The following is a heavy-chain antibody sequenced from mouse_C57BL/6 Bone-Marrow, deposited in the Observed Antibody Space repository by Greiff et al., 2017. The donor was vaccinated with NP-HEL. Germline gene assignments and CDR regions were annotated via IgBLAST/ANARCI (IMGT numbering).Heavy chain of an antibody. J-gene: IGHJ2*01. CDR1: GFTFSSYG. CDR3: ARHDRYYFDY. Sequence: EVHLVESGGDLVKPGGSLKLSCAASGFTFSSYGMSWVRQTPDKRLEWVATISSGGSYTYYPDSVKGRFTLSRDNAKNTLYLRMSSLKSKDTTKYYCARHDRYYFDYGGKGTTLTVSS. V-gene: IGHV5-6*01. CDR2: ISSGGSYT.